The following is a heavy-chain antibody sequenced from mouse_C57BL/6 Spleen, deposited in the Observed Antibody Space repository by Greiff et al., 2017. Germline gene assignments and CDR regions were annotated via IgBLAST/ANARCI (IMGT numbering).Heavy chain of an antibody. CDR1: GYAFSSSW. CDR3: ARGNYGSSLGYFDV. J-gene: IGHJ1*03. Sequence: VQVVESGPELVKPGASVKISCKASGYAFSSSWMNWVKQRPGKGLEWIGRIYPGDGDTNYNGKFKGKATLTADKSSSTAYMQLSSLTSEDSAVYFCARGNYGSSLGYFDVWGTGTTVTVSS. D-gene: IGHD1-1*01. V-gene: IGHV1-82*01. CDR2: IYPGDGDT.